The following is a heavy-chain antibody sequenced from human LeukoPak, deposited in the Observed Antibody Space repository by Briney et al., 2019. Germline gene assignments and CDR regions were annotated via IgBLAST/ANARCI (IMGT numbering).Heavy chain of an antibody. CDR3: ARVLSRWQQLDHFDY. Sequence: ASVKVSCKASEYTFTGYYMHWVRQAPGQGLEWMGWINPNSGGTNYAQKFQGRVTMTRDTSISTAYMELSRLGSDDTAVYYCARVLSRWQQLDHFDYWGQGPLVTVSS. CDR2: INPNSGGT. CDR1: EYTFTGYY. D-gene: IGHD6-13*01. V-gene: IGHV1-2*02. J-gene: IGHJ4*02.